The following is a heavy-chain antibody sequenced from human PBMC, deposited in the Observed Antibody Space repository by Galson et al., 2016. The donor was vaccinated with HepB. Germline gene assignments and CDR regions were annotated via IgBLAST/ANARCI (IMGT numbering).Heavy chain of an antibody. J-gene: IGHJ4*02. CDR2: IKSKTDGGTI. CDR1: GITFSNAW. CDR3: TTDLQWFGDLFFDY. V-gene: IGHV3-15*05. Sequence: LRLSCAASGITFSNAWMDWVRQAPGRGLEWVGRIKSKTDGGTIHYAAPVKGRFTISRDDSKNTLHLQMNSLKTEDTAVYYCTTDLQWFGDLFFDYWGQGILVAVSS. D-gene: IGHD3-10*01.